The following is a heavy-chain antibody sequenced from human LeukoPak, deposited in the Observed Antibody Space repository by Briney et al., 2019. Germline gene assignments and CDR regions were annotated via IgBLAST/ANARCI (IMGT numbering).Heavy chain of an antibody. CDR3: ARAVYSSGWYNY. Sequence: GASVKVSCKASGYTFTGYYMHWVRQAPGQGLEWMGWINPNSGSTNYAQKFQGRVTMTRDTSISTAYMELSRLRSDDTAVYYCARAVYSSGWYNYWGQGTLVTVSS. CDR2: INPNSGST. D-gene: IGHD6-19*01. J-gene: IGHJ4*02. CDR1: GYTFTGYY. V-gene: IGHV1-2*02.